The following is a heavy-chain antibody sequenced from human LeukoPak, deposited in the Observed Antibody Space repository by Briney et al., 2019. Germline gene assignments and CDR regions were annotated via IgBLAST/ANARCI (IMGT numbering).Heavy chain of an antibody. CDR2: IIPIFGTA. CDR3: ARAYCGGDCYSVHFDY. Sequence: SVKVSCKASGGTFSSYAISWVRQAPGQGLEWMGGIIPIFGTANYAQKFQGRVTITTDEYTSTAYMELSSLRSEDTAVYYCARAYCGGDCYSVHFDYWGQGTLVTVSS. J-gene: IGHJ4*02. CDR1: GGTFSSYA. V-gene: IGHV1-69*05. D-gene: IGHD2-21*02.